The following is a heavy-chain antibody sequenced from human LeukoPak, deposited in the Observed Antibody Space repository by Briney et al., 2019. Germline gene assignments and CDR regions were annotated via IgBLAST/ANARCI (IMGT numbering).Heavy chain of an antibody. CDR3: ARKAAAGIAEVDY. D-gene: IGHD6-13*01. V-gene: IGHV3-21*01. CDR2: ISSISSYI. Sequence: GGSLRLSCAASGFTFSSYSMNWVRQAPGKGLEWVSSISSISSYIYYADSVKGRFTISRDNAKNSLYLQMNSLRAEDTAVYYCARKAAAGIAEVDYWGQGTLVTVSS. J-gene: IGHJ4*02. CDR1: GFTFSSYS.